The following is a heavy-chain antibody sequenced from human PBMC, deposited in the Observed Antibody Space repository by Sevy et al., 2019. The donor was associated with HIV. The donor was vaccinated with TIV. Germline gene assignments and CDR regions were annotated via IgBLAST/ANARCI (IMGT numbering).Heavy chain of an antibody. D-gene: IGHD7-27*01. CDR1: GFRFSNFW. V-gene: IGHV3-7*01. Sequence: GGSLRLSCAASGFRFSNFWMSWVRQAPGKGLEWVANINEDGAVKYYADSVKGRFIISRDTANDSLYVQMFSLRAEDTAVYYCAKIGKPSWDFDSWGQGTRVTVSS. CDR3: AKIGKPSWDFDS. CDR2: INEDGAVK. J-gene: IGHJ4*02.